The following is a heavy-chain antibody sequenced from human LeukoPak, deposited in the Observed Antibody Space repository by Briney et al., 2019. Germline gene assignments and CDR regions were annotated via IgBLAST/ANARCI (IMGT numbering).Heavy chain of an antibody. CDR1: GGSISSGSYY. Sequence: SETLSLTCSVSGGSISSGSYYWSWIRQPAGKGLEWIGRFYTSGSTNYNPSLKSRVTISVDTSKNQFSLKLNSVTAADTAVCYCARGRDGYNFLNRGEYYYFDYWGQGTLVTVSS. D-gene: IGHD5-24*01. V-gene: IGHV4-61*02. J-gene: IGHJ4*02. CDR2: FYTSGST. CDR3: ARGRDGYNFLNRGEYYYFDY.